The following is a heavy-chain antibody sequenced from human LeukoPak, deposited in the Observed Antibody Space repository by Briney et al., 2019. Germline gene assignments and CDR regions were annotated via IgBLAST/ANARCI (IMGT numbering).Heavy chain of an antibody. CDR3: ATELRYLRYVDY. D-gene: IGHD4-17*01. CDR2: IYYSGST. Sequence: PSQTLSLTCTVSGGSISSGDYNWSWIRQPPGKGLEWIGYIYYSGSTYYNPSLKSRVTISVDTSKNQFSLKLSSVTAADTAVYYCATELRYLRYVDYWGQGTLVTVSS. J-gene: IGHJ4*02. V-gene: IGHV4-30-4*01. CDR1: GGSISSGDYN.